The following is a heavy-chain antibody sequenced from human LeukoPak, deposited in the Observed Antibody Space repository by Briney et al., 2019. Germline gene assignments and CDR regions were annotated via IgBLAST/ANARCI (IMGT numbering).Heavy chain of an antibody. Sequence: GGSLRLSCAASGFTVSSNFMGWVRQAPGKGLEWVSVIYSDGITYYADSVKGRFTISRDNSKNTLYLQMNSLRVEDTAVYYCARDGCSSTSCPDWYFDLWGRGSLVTVSP. CDR3: ARDGCSSTSCPDWYFDL. CDR2: IYSDGIT. V-gene: IGHV3-66*02. J-gene: IGHJ2*01. CDR1: GFTVSSNF. D-gene: IGHD2-2*01.